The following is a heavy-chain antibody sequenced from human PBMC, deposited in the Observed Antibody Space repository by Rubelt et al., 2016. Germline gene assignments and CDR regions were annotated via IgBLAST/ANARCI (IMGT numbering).Heavy chain of an antibody. CDR3: ARDGRGVESAYDQLDY. D-gene: IGHD5-12*01. CDR2: INPKDGAT. CDR1: GYSFTDYF. V-gene: IGHV1-2*02. Sequence: GQLVQSGAEVKKPGASVKVSCKSSGYSFTDYFIHWVRQAPGQGLEWMGSINPKDGATKYAQRFQGRVTLTGDTAITTAYMGLSGLRSDDWAVYYCARDGRGVESAYDQLDYWGRGTLVTVAS. J-gene: IGHJ4*02.